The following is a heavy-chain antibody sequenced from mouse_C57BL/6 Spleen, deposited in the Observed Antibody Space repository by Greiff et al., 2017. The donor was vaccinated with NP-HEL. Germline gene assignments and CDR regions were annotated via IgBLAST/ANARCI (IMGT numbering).Heavy chain of an antibody. V-gene: IGHV1-69*01. CDR1: GYTFTSYW. D-gene: IGHD1-1*01. Sequence: QVQLQQPGAELVMPGASVKLSCKASGYTFTSYWMHWVKQRPGQGLEWIGEIDPSDSYTNYNQKFKGKSTLTVDKSSSTAYMQLSSVTSEDSAVYYCARGDYSGSSQPSWFSYWGQGTLVTVSA. J-gene: IGHJ3*01. CDR2: IDPSDSYT. CDR3: ARGDYSGSSQPSWFSY.